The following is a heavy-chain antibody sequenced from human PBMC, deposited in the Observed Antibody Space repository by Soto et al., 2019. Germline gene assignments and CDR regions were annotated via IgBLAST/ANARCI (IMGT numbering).Heavy chain of an antibody. D-gene: IGHD5-18*01. Sequence: QVQLVESGGGVVQPGRSLRLSCAASGFTFSSYGMHWVRQAPGKGLEWVAVISYDGSNKYYADSVKGRFTISRDNSKNTLYLQMNSLRAEDTAVYYCAKVLQLWLLYGMDVWGQGTTVTVSS. CDR2: ISYDGSNK. V-gene: IGHV3-30*18. J-gene: IGHJ6*02. CDR1: GFTFSSYG. CDR3: AKVLQLWLLYGMDV.